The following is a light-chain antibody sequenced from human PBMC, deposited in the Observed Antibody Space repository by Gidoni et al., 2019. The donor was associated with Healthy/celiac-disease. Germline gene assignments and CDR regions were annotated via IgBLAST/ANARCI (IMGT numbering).Light chain of an antibody. Sequence: AIRITQSPSSFSASTGARVTITCRGSQGISSYLAWYQQKPGKAPKLLIYAASTLQSGVPSRFSGSGSGTDFTLTISCLQSEDFATYYCQQYYSYRITFGQGTRLEIK. CDR1: QGISSY. CDR2: AAS. V-gene: IGKV1-8*01. J-gene: IGKJ5*01. CDR3: QQYYSYRIT.